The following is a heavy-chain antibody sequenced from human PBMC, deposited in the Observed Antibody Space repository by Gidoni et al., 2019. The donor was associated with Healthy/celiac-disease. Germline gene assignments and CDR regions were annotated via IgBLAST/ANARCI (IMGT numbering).Heavy chain of an antibody. CDR2: ISGSGGST. Sequence: EVPLLEAGGGSVQPGGPLRLSCAAPGFTFSSYAVRWVRQAPGKGLGWVSAISGSGGSTYYADSVKSRFTISRDNSKNTLYLQMNSLRAEDTAVYYCATNAPWWTPFDYWGQGTLVTVSS. J-gene: IGHJ4*02. CDR3: ATNAPWWTPFDY. CDR1: GFTFSSYA. V-gene: IGHV3-23*01. D-gene: IGHD2-15*01.